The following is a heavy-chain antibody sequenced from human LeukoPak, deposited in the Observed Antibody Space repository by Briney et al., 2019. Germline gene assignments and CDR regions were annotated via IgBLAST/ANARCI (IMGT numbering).Heavy chain of an antibody. J-gene: IGHJ4*02. Sequence: ASVKVSCKASGYTFTSYAMHWVRQAPGQRLEGMGWINAGNGNTKYSQKFQGRVTITRDTSASTAYMELSSLRSEDTAVYYCARDRITMVRGGGPIDYWGQGTLVTVSS. CDR1: GYTFTSYA. V-gene: IGHV1-3*01. CDR3: ARDRITMVRGGGPIDY. D-gene: IGHD3-10*01. CDR2: INAGNGNT.